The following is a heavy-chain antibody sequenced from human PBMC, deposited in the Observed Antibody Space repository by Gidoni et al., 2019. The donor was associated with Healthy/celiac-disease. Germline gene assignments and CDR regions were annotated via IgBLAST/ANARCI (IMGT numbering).Heavy chain of an antibody. CDR3: ARDCSNHRYYYYYGMDV. CDR1: GGSLSIGDYF. J-gene: IGHJ6*02. Sequence: QVQLQESGPGLVKPSPTLSLTCTVSGGSLSIGDYFWSWIRQPPGKGLEWIGYIYYSGSTYYNPSLKSRVTISVDTSKNQFSLKLSSVTAADTAVYYCARDCSNHRYYYYYGMDVWGQGTTVTVSS. V-gene: IGHV4-30-4*01. CDR2: IYYSGST. D-gene: IGHD2-2*01.